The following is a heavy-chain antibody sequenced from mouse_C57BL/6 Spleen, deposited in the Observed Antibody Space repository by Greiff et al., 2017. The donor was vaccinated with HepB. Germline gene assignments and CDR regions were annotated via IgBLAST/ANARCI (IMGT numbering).Heavy chain of an antibody. CDR2: IYPGGGYT. CDR3: AREKTTVVASYWYFDV. J-gene: IGHJ1*03. Sequence: QVQLQQSGAELVRPGTSVKMSCKASGYTFTNYWIGWAKQRPGHGLEWIGDIYPGGGYTNYNEKFKGKATLTADKSSSTAYMQFSSLTSEDSAIYYCAREKTTVVASYWYFDVWGTGTTVTVSS. V-gene: IGHV1-63*01. D-gene: IGHD1-1*01. CDR1: GYTFTNYW.